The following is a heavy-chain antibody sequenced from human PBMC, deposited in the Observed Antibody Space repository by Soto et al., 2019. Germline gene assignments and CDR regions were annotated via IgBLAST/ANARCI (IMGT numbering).Heavy chain of an antibody. J-gene: IGHJ4*02. Sequence: QVQLVQSGAEVKTPGSSVRVSCKTAGRTCLISAIAWVRQAPGQGLEWMGGIIPILGTIHIAQNFQGRVNFTADRSTSTAYMDLSSLRSEDTATYFCERGKEWEQPSNHYYFDYWVQGSQVIVSS. V-gene: IGHV1-69*06. D-gene: IGHD1-26*01. CDR1: GRTCLISA. CDR3: ERGKEWEQPSNHYYFDY. CDR2: IIPILGTI.